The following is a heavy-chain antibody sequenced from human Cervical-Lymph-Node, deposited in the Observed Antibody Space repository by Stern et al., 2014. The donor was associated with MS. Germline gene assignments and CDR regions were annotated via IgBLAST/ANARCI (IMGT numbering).Heavy chain of an antibody. V-gene: IGHV3-15*01. J-gene: IGHJ4*02. Sequence: EVQLVESGGGLVKPGGSLRLSCAASGFTFSNAWMSWVRQAPGKGLEWVGRIKSKTDGGTTDYAAPVKGRFTISRDDSKNTLYLQMNSLKTEDTAVYYCTTDPTGYYDSSGYYQPMGPTPPLDYWGQGTLVTVSS. CDR2: IKSKTDGGTT. CDR3: TTDPTGYYDSSGYYQPMGPTPPLDY. D-gene: IGHD3-22*01. CDR1: GFTFSNAW.